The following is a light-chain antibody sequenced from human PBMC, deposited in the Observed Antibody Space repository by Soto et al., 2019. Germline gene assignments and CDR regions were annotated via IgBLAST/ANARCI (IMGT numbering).Light chain of an antibody. V-gene: IGLV2-14*01. CDR1: SSDVGGYND. Sequence: QSVLTQPPSVSGSPGQSITISCTGTSSDVGGYNDVSWYQQHPGKAPKLMIYDVSNRPSGVSNRFSGSKSGNTASLTISGLQAEDDADYYCSSYTSSSTLVVFGGGTKLTVL. CDR3: SSYTSSSTLVV. CDR2: DVS. J-gene: IGLJ2*01.